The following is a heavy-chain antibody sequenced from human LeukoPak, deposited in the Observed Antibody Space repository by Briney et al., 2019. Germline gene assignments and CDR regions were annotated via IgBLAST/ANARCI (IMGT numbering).Heavy chain of an antibody. CDR2: IKSKADGETI. CDR1: GFTFTNAW. V-gene: IGHV3-15*07. Sequence: GGSLRLSCAASGFTFTNAWMNWVRQAPAKGLEWVGRIKSKADGETIDYAAPVKGRFTFSRDDSKNMLYLQMNSLKSEDTAVYYCSTLTSRGLSDSWGQGTLVTVSS. CDR3: STLTSRGLSDS. J-gene: IGHJ4*02. D-gene: IGHD1-20*01.